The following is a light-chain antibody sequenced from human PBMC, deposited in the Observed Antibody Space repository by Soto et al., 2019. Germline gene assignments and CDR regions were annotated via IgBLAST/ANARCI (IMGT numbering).Light chain of an antibody. J-gene: IGLJ7*01. CDR2: EVS. CDR3: SSYAGSNNYVV. CDR1: SSDVGGYDR. Sequence: QSALTQPASVSGSPGQSVTISCTGTSSDVGGYDRVSWYQQHPGKVPKLMIYEVSKRPSGVPDRFSASKSGNTASLTVSGLQTEDEADYYCSSYAGSNNYVVFGGGTQLTVL. V-gene: IGLV2-8*01.